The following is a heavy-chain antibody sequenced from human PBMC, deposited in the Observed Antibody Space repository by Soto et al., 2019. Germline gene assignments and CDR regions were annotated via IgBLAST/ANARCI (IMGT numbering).Heavy chain of an antibody. V-gene: IGHV1-69*13. CDR2: IIPIFGTA. J-gene: IGHJ6*02. CDR3: ARGESSGYYSPVSCGMDV. D-gene: IGHD3-22*01. Sequence: SVKVSCKASGGTFSSYAISWVRQAPGQGLEWMGGIIPIFGTANYAQKFQGRVTITADESTSTAYMELSSLRSEDTAVYYCARGESSGYYSPVSCGMDVWGQGTTVTV. CDR1: GGTFSSYA.